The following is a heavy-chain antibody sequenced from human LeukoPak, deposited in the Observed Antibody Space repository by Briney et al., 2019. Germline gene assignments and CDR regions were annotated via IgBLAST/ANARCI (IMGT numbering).Heavy chain of an antibody. CDR2: IKQDGSEK. D-gene: IGHD5-12*01. CDR3: AREIVALNWLDP. Sequence: GGSLRLSCAASGFTFSSYWMSCVRQAPGKGLVWVANIKQDGSEKYYVDSVKGRFTISRDNAKNSLYLQMNSLRAEDTAVYYCAREIVALNWLDPWGQGTLVTVSS. CDR1: GFTFSSYW. V-gene: IGHV3-7*01. J-gene: IGHJ5*02.